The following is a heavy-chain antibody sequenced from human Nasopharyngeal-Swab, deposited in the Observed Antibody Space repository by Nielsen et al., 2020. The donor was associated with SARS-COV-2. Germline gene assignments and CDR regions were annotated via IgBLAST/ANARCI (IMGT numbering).Heavy chain of an antibody. Sequence: SVKVSCKASSGTFSSYAISWVRQAPGQGLEWMGGIIPIFGTANYAQKFQGRVTITADESTSTAYMELSSLRSEDTAVYYCARDAKAAADYFDYWGQGTLVTVSS. CDR2: IIPIFGTA. CDR1: SGTFSSYA. CDR3: ARDAKAAADYFDY. J-gene: IGHJ4*02. D-gene: IGHD6-13*01. V-gene: IGHV1-69*13.